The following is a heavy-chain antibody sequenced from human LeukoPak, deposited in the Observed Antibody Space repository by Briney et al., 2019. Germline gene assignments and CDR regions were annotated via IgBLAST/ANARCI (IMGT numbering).Heavy chain of an antibody. J-gene: IGHJ4*02. V-gene: IGHV4-39*07. D-gene: IGHD2-2*02. Sequence: SETLSLTCTVSGGSLSSSTYYWGWIRQPPGKGLEWIGNIYYSGSTYYKPSLKSRVTISVDMSRNQFSQRLSSVTAADTAVYYCARVVPAAIFDYWGQGTLVTVSS. CDR2: IYYSGST. CDR3: ARVVPAAIFDY. CDR1: GGSLSSSTYY.